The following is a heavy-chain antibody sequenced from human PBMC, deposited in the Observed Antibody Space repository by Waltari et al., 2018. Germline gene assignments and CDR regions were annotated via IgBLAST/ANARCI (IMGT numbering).Heavy chain of an antibody. J-gene: IGHJ4*02. Sequence: QVQLQESGPGLVKPSETLSLTCTVSGYSISSGYYWGWVRQPPRKGLEWIGSIYHSGSTYYNPSLKMRVTISVDTSKNQFSLKLSSVTAADTAVYYCARDPWGYTPIWAYSGSTGVDYWGQGTLVTVSS. CDR3: ARDPWGYTPIWAYSGSTGVDY. D-gene: IGHD1-26*01. CDR2: IYHSGST. V-gene: IGHV4-38-2*02. CDR1: GYSISSGYY.